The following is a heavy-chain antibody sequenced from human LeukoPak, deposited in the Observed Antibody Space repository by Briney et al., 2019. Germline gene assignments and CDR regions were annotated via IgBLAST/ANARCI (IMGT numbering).Heavy chain of an antibody. CDR3: ARGAGWYDY. CDR2: IHNSSST. D-gene: IGHD6-19*01. J-gene: IGHJ4*02. CDR1: GVSINNHY. V-gene: IGHV4-59*11. Sequence: SETLSLTCAASGVSINNHYWSWIRQPPGKGLEWIAYIHNSSSTNSNPSHKSRVTISMGTSKNQFSLRLTSVTAADTAVYYCARGAGWYDYWGQGTLVTVSS.